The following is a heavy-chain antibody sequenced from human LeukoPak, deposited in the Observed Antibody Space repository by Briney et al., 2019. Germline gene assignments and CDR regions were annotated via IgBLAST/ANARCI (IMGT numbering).Heavy chain of an antibody. Sequence: SETLSLTCTVSGGSISSGGYYWSWIRQHPGKGLEWIGYIYYSGSTYYNPSLKSRVTISVDTSKNQFSLKLSSVTAADTAVYYCAIYDFWRDFDYWGQGTLVTVSS. V-gene: IGHV4-31*03. CDR1: GGSISSGGYY. D-gene: IGHD3-3*01. CDR2: IYYSGST. J-gene: IGHJ4*02. CDR3: AIYDFWRDFDY.